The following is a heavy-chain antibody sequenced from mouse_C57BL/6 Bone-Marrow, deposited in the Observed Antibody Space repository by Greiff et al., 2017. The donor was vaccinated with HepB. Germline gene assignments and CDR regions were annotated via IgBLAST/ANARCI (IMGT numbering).Heavy chain of an antibody. V-gene: IGHV5-4*01. CDR2: ISDGGSYT. D-gene: IGHD3-2*02. CDR3: ARDQDGAWFAY. J-gene: IGHJ3*01. Sequence: EVQRVESGGGLVKPGGSLKLSCAASGFTFSSYAMSWVRQTPEKRLEWVATISDGGSYTYYPDNVKGRFTISRDNAKNNLYLQMSHLKSEDTAMYYCARDQDGAWFAYWGQGTLVTVSA. CDR1: GFTFSSYA.